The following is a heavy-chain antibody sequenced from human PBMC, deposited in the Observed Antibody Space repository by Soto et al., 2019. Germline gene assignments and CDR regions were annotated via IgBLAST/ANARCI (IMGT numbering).Heavy chain of an antibody. V-gene: IGHV4-4*02. CDR3: ASVRGGYYYGMDV. J-gene: IGHJ6*02. CDR1: GGSISSSNW. CDR2: IYHSGST. Sequence: QVQLQESGPGLVKPSGTLSLTCAVSGGSISSSNWWSWVRQPPGKGLEWIGEIYHSGSTKYNPSLKSRVTKSLDQSNNQFTLNLSSVTAADTAVYYCASVRGGYYYGMDVWGQGTTVTVSS. D-gene: IGHD3-10*02.